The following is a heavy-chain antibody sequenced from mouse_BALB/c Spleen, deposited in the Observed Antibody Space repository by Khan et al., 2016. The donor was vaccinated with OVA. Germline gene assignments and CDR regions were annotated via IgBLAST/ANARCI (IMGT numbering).Heavy chain of an antibody. Sequence: VQLQESGAELAKPGASVKMSCKASDYTFTNYWMHWVKQRPGQGLEWIGYINPSTDYTEYNQKFKDKATLTADKSSSTAYMQLSSLTSEDSAAYYCLNHGSSSAWFTYWGQGTLVTVSA. J-gene: IGHJ3*01. D-gene: IGHD1-1*01. CDR2: INPSTDYT. CDR3: LNHGSSSAWFTY. CDR1: DYTFTNYW. V-gene: IGHV1-7*01.